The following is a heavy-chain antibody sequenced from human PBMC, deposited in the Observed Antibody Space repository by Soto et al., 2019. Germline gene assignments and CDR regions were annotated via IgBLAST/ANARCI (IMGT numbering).Heavy chain of an antibody. D-gene: IGHD5-12*01. CDR3: AKGDNLGPKTGYAFDP. CDR1: GDSVSSNTAS. CDR2: TYFRSKWYN. J-gene: IGHJ5*02. Sequence: SQTLSLTCVISGDSVSSNTASWNWIRQSPSRGLEWLGRTYFRSKWYNDYAVSVKSRIIINPDTSNNQFSLQLNSVTPEDTAVYFCAKGDNLGPKTGYAFDPWGQG. V-gene: IGHV6-1*01.